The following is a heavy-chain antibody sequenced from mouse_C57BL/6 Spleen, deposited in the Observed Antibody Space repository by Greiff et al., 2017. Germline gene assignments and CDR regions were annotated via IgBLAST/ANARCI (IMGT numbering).Heavy chain of an antibody. D-gene: IGHD2-3*01. CDR1: GFTFSDYG. Sequence: EVQLQESGGGLVKPGGSLKLSCAASGFTFSDYGMHWVRQAPEKGLEWVAYISSGSSTIYYADTVKGRFSISRDNAKNTLFLQMTSLRSEDTAMYYCARRYDGYYDYYAMDYWGQGTSVTVSS. CDR2: ISSGSSTI. V-gene: IGHV5-17*01. CDR3: ARRYDGYYDYYAMDY. J-gene: IGHJ4*01.